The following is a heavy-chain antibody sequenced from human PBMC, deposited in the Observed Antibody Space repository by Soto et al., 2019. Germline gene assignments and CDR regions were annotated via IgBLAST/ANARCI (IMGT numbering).Heavy chain of an antibody. Sequence: ASVKVSCKASGYTLASYAMQWVRQAPGQRLEWMGWINAANGNTKYSQKFQGRVTMTRDTSTSTAYMELSSLRSEDTAVYYCARDFYYDSSGSFDYWGQGTLVTVSS. V-gene: IGHV1-3*01. CDR3: ARDFYYDSSGSFDY. CDR1: GYTLASYA. D-gene: IGHD3-22*01. J-gene: IGHJ4*02. CDR2: INAANGNT.